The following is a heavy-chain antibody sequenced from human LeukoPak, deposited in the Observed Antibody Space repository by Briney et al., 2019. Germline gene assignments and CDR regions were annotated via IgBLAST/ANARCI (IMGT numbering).Heavy chain of an antibody. J-gene: IGHJ4*02. CDR1: GFTFNYAW. D-gene: IGHD3-22*01. CDR2: TVSEIDGGTT. V-gene: IGHV3-15*04. Sequence: PGGSLRLSCAASGFTFNYAWMSWVRQVPGKGLEWVGQTVSEIDGGTTDYATPVKGRFTISRDDSKNTLYLQMNSLKTEDTAVYYCTTYSSDSSGYYQFDYWGQGTLVTVSS. CDR3: TTYSSDSSGYYQFDY.